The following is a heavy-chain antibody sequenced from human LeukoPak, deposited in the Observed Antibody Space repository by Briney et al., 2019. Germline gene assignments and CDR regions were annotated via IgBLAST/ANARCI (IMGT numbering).Heavy chain of an antibody. CDR3: ARVGWLGYCSSTSCSLEFDP. CDR1: GYTFTSYD. CDR2: MNPNSGNT. J-gene: IGHJ5*02. V-gene: IGHV1-8*01. D-gene: IGHD2-2*01. Sequence: GASVKVSCKASGYTFTSYDINWVRQATGQGLEWMGWMNPNSGNTGYAQKFQGRVTMTRNTSISTAYMELSRLRSEDTAVYYCARVGWLGYCSSTSCSLEFDPWGQGTLVTVSS.